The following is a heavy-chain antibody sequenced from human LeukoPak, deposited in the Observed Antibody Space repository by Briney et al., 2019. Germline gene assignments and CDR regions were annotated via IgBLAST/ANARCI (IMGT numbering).Heavy chain of an antibody. CDR2: IYYSGST. D-gene: IGHD3-22*01. Sequence: SETLSLTCTVCGGSISSYYWSWIRQPPGKGLEWIGYIYYSGSTNYNPSLKSRVTISVDTSKNQFSLKLSSVTAADTAVYYCAGHDSSGTYFQHWGQGTLVTVSS. J-gene: IGHJ1*01. CDR1: GGSISSYY. V-gene: IGHV4-59*01. CDR3: AGHDSSGTYFQH.